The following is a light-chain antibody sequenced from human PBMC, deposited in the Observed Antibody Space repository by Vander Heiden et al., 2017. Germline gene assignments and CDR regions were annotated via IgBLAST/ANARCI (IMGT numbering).Light chain of an antibody. CDR2: RDR. J-gene: IGLJ2*01. V-gene: IGLV3-9*01. Sequence: SYELTQPLPVSVALGQTARITCGGNNIGSKNVHWYQQKPGQAPVLVIYRDRNRPSGIPERFSGSNSGNTATLTISRAQAGDEADYYCQVWDSTVVFGGGTKLTVL. CDR1: NIGSKN. CDR3: QVWDSTVV.